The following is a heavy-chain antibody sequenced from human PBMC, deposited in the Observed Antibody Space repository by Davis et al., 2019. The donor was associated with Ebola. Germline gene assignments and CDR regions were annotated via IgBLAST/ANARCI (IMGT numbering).Heavy chain of an antibody. J-gene: IGHJ4*02. D-gene: IGHD4-17*01. CDR2: ISNDGSST. CDR3: VRTTYGAPEY. Sequence: PGGSLRLSCAASGFTFSSYWMYWVRQAPGKGLVWVSRISNDGSSTNYADSVKGRFTISRDSTSNTLYLQMNGLRAEDTAVYYCVRTTYGAPEYWGQGTLVTVSS. CDR1: GFTFSSYW. V-gene: IGHV3-74*01.